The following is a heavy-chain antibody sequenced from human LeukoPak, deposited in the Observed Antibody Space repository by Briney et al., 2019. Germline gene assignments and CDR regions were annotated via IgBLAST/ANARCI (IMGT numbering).Heavy chain of an antibody. CDR3: ARETRLLSAFDI. Sequence: SQTLSLTCAISGDSVSNNSAAWNWIRQSPSRGLEWLGRTYYRSKWYNDYAISVKSRITVNPDTSKNQFSLQLNSVTPEDTAVYYCARETRLLSAFDIWGQGTMVTVSS. J-gene: IGHJ3*02. V-gene: IGHV6-1*01. D-gene: IGHD3-16*01. CDR2: TYYRSKWYN. CDR1: GDSVSNNSAA.